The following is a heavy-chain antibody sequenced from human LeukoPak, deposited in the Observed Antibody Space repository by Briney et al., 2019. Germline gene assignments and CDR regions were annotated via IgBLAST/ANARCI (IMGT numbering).Heavy chain of an antibody. CDR2: IDYNGNS. Sequence: SETLSLTCTVSGGSITSYYWSWVRQPPGKGLEWIANIDYNGNSKYNPALKSRVTISLDTSKKQVSLNSSSVTAADTAVYYCARHRAYCGGECLYYYLDSWGQGTLVTVSS. CDR3: ARHRAYCGGECLYYYLDS. V-gene: IGHV4-59*01. CDR1: GGSITSYY. D-gene: IGHD2-21*01. J-gene: IGHJ4*02.